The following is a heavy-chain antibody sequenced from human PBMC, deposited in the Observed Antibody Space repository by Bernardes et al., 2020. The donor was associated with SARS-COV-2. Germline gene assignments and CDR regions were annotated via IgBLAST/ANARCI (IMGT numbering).Heavy chain of an antibody. CDR3: ARAECDPYYDFWSGYPGCAFDI. V-gene: IGHV4-4*02. D-gene: IGHD3-3*01. CDR2: IYHSGST. J-gene: IGHJ3*02. CDR1: GGSISSSNW. Sequence: SETLSLTCAVSGGSISSSNWWSWVRQPPGKGLEWIGEIYHSGSTNYNPSLKSRVTISVDKSKNQFSLKLSSVTAADTAVYYCARAECDPYYDFWSGYPGCAFDIWGQGTMVTVSS.